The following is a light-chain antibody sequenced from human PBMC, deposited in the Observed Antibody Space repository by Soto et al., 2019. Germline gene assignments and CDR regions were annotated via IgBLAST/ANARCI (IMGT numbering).Light chain of an antibody. CDR3: QRPNGYRHT. CDR1: QDISDY. CDR2: AAS. Sequence: DIQLTQSPSFLSASVGDRVTITCRASQDISDYLAWYQQRPGKAPHLLSYAASPLQRGGPSRFSRSGSGTEFTLTISSLQPEDVATYSCQRPNGYRHTFG. V-gene: IGKV1-9*01. J-gene: IGKJ4*02.